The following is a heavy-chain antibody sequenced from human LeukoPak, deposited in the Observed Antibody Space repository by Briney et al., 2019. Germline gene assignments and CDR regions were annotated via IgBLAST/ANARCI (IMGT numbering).Heavy chain of an antibody. CDR2: INPNSGGT. CDR1: GYTFTGYY. D-gene: IGHD3-10*01. CDR3: RLAREYGMDV. Sequence: ASVKVSCKASGYTFTGYYMHWVRQAPGQGLEWMGWINPNSGGTNYAQKFQGRVTMTRDTSISTAYMELSRLRFDDTAVYYCRLAREYGMDVWGQGTTVTVSS. J-gene: IGHJ6*02. V-gene: IGHV1-2*02.